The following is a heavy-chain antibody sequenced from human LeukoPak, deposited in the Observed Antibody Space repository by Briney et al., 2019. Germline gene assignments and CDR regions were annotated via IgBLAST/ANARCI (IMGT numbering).Heavy chain of an antibody. D-gene: IGHD3-16*01. CDR3: ARRGGLSSGRGFDH. Sequence: GGSLRLSCVASGFDFNYYDMNWVRQAPGKGLEWVSSISSKSTYIDSADSTKGRFTISRDNANNSVFLQMSSLRPEDKAVYYCARRGGLSSGRGFDHWGQGTLVTVSS. CDR2: ISSKSTYI. CDR1: GFDFNYYD. J-gene: IGHJ4*02. V-gene: IGHV3-21*01.